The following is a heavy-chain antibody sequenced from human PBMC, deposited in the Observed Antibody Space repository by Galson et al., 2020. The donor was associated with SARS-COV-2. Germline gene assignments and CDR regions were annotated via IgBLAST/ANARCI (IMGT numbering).Heavy chain of an antibody. CDR3: ARDLWSGYPAGFDY. CDR1: GFTFSSYA. D-gene: IGHD3-3*01. V-gene: IGHV3-30-3*01. Sequence: GGSLRLSCAASGFTFSSYAMHWVRQAPGKGLEWVAVISYDGSNKYYADSVKGRFTISRDNSKNTLYLQMNSLRAEDTAVYYCARDLWSGYPAGFDYWGQGTLVTVSS. CDR2: ISYDGSNK. J-gene: IGHJ4*02.